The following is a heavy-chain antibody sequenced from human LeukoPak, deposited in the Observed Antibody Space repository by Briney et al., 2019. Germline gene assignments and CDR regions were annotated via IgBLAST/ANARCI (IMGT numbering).Heavy chain of an antibody. V-gene: IGHV3-48*03. D-gene: IGHD6-13*01. CDR1: EFTFSSYE. Sequence: GGSLRLSCAASEFTFSSYEMNWIRQAPGKGLEWVSYISSSGSTIYYADSVKGRFTISRDNAKNSLYLQMNNLRVEDTAVYYCAKQQLVRCFDYWGQGTLVTVSS. J-gene: IGHJ4*02. CDR2: ISSSGSTI. CDR3: AKQQLVRCFDY.